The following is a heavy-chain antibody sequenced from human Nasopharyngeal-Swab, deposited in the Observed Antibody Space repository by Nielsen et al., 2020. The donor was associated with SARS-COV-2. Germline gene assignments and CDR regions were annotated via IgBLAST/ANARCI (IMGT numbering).Heavy chain of an antibody. CDR3: ARAPLTIFEYYFDY. V-gene: IGHV4-61*01. D-gene: IGHD3-9*01. Sequence: GSLRLSCTVSGSSVSSGSYYWSWIRQPPGKGLEWIGYIYYTGSTNYNASLKSRVTISADTSKNQFSLKLSSVTAADTAVYYCARAPLTIFEYYFDYWGQGTLVTVSS. CDR1: GSSVSSGSYY. CDR2: IYYTGST. J-gene: IGHJ4*02.